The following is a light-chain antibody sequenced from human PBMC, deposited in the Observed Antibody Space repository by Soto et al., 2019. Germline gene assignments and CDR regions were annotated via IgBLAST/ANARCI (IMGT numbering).Light chain of an antibody. CDR3: TSYTSSITYV. CDR1: SSDVGGYNF. J-gene: IGLJ1*01. Sequence: QSALTQPASVSGSPGQSITISCTGTSSDVGGYNFVSWYQHHPGKAHKLIIYDVSNRPSGVSNRLSGSKSGKTASLTISGLQAEDEADYYCTSYTSSITYVFGTGTKVTVL. CDR2: DVS. V-gene: IGLV2-14*03.